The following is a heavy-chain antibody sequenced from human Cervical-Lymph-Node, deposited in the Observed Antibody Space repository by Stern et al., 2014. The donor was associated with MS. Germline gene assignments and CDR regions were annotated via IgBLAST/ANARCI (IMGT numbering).Heavy chain of an antibody. Sequence: EVQLVESGGGIVQPGGSLSLSCAASGFTFSSYWMHWVRQAQGKGLVGVARSSSDGSMTNYADSVKGRFTISRDNAKNTLYLQMNSLRAEDTAVYYCARVGGSSWRTGGQGTLVTVSS. CDR3: ARVGGSSWRT. CDR1: GFTFSSYW. D-gene: IGHD6-13*01. CDR2: SSSDGSMT. V-gene: IGHV3-74*01. J-gene: IGHJ4*02.